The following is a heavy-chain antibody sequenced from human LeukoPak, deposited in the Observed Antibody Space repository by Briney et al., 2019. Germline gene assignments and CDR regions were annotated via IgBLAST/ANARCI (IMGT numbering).Heavy chain of an antibody. CDR3: ARGPYDSSGYVGY. CDR1: GGTFSSYA. Sequence: GASVKVSCKASGGTFSSYAISWVRQAPGQGLEWMGRIIPILGIANYAQKFQGRVTITADKSTSTAYMELSSLRSEDTAVYYCARGPYDSSGYVGYWGQGTLVTASS. CDR2: IIPILGIA. J-gene: IGHJ4*02. V-gene: IGHV1-69*04. D-gene: IGHD3-22*01.